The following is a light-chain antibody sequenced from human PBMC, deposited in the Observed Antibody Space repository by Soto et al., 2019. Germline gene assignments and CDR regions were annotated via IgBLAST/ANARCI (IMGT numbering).Light chain of an antibody. V-gene: IGLV1-40*01. CDR3: QSYDTSLNGWV. Sequence: QSVLTQPPSVSGAPGQRVTIPCTGSSSNIGAGYDVHWYQQHPGTAPKLLIYGNTHRPSGVPDRFSPSKSGTSASLAITGLQAEDEADYYCQSYDTSLNGWVFGGGTKLTVL. CDR2: GNT. CDR1: SSNIGAGYD. J-gene: IGLJ3*02.